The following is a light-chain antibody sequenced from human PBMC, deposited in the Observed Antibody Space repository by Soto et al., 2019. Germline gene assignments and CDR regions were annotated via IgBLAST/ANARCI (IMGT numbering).Light chain of an antibody. CDR3: AAWDDSLSGSYV. CDR1: SSNIGSNY. J-gene: IGLJ1*01. V-gene: IGLV1-47*01. CDR2: RNN. Sequence: QSVLTQPPSASGTPGQRVTISCSGSSSNIGSNYVYWYQQLPGTAPKLLIYRNNQRPSGVPDRFSGSKSGTSASLAISGLRPEDEAAYYCAAWDDSLSGSYVFGTGTKLTVL.